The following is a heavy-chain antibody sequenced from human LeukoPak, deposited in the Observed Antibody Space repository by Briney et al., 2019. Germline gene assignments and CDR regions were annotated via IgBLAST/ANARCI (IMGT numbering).Heavy chain of an antibody. Sequence: SGTLSLTCAVSGGSISSSNWWSWVRQPPGKGLEWIGEIYHSGSTNYNPSLKSRVTISVDTSKNQFSLKLSSVTAADTAVYYCARVAAGSSGLDYWGQGTLVTVSS. V-gene: IGHV4-4*02. J-gene: IGHJ4*02. D-gene: IGHD3-22*01. CDR3: ARVAAGSSGLDY. CDR1: GGSISSSNW. CDR2: IYHSGST.